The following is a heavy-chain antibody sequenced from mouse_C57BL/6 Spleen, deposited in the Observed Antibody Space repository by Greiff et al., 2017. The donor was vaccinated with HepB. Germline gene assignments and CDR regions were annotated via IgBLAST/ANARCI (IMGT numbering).Heavy chain of an antibody. CDR3: VSSYGSREDWYFDV. D-gene: IGHD1-1*01. CDR1: GFSFNTYA. V-gene: IGHV10-1*01. J-gene: IGHJ1*03. CDR2: IRSKSNNYAT. Sequence: GGGLVQPKGSLKLSCAASGFSFNTYAMNWVRQAPGKGLEWVARIRSKSNNYATYYADSVKDRFTISRDDSESMLYLQMNNLKTEDTAMYYCVSSYGSREDWYFDVWGTGTTVTVSS.